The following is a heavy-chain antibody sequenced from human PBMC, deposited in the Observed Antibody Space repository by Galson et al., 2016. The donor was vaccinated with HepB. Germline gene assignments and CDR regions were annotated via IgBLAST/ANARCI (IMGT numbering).Heavy chain of an antibody. Sequence: SLRLSCAGSGFRFDDYAMNWVRQAPGKGLEWVSYITSSGGAIYYTDSVKGRFTISRDNAKNSLYLQMNSLRAEDTAVYYCARDIYGPTYFYYYGLDVWGEGTTVTVSA. D-gene: IGHD2/OR15-2a*01. CDR3: ARDIYGPTYFYYYGLDV. CDR2: ITSSGGAI. V-gene: IGHV3-48*01. J-gene: IGHJ6*04. CDR1: GFRFDDYA.